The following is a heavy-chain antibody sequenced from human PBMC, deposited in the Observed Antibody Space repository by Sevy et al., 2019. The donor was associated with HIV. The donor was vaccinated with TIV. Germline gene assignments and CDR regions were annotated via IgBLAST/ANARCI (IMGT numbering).Heavy chain of an antibody. CDR2: IHHTGSS. D-gene: IGHD3-3*01. CDR3: ARVSGDSIDYYTTAQSLGMDY. Sequence: SETLSLTCSVSGASIRRGGYYWSWIRQTPGKGLEWIGYIHHTGSSYYNPSLESGVTISVDTANNRFSLMLSSVTAADPAVYYCARVSGDSIDYYTTAQSLGMDYWGQGTLVTVSS. V-gene: IGHV4-30-4*01. CDR1: GASIRRGGYY. J-gene: IGHJ4*02.